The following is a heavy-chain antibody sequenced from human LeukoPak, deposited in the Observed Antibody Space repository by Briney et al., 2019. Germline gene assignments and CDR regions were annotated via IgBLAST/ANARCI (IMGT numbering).Heavy chain of an antibody. CDR1: GFTFSSYE. Sequence: GGSLRLSCAPSGFTFSSYEMNWVRQAPGKGLEWVSYISSSGSTIYYADSVKGRFTISRDNAKKSLYLQMNSLRAEDTAVYYCARDRGDEYSSGWYDYWGQGTLVTVFS. V-gene: IGHV3-48*03. J-gene: IGHJ4*02. CDR3: ARDRGDEYSSGWYDY. D-gene: IGHD6-19*01. CDR2: ISSSGSTI.